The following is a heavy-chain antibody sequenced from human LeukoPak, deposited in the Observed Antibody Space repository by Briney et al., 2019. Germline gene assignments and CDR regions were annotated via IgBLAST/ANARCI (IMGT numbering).Heavy chain of an antibody. CDR3: ARARGLWFGESRDDSFDY. CDR2: IIPIFGIA. Sequence: SVKVSCKASGGTFSSYAISWVRQAPGQGLEWMGRIIPIFGIANYAQKFQGRVTITADKSTSTAYMELSSLRSGDTAVYYCARARGLWFGESRDDSFDYWGQGTLVTVSS. CDR1: GGTFSSYA. V-gene: IGHV1-69*04. D-gene: IGHD3-10*01. J-gene: IGHJ4*02.